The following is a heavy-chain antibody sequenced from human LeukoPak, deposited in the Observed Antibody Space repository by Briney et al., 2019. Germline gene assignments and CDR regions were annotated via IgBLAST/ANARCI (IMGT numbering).Heavy chain of an antibody. CDR1: GYSISSGYY. D-gene: IGHD3-3*01. Sequence: SETLSLTCAVSGYSISSGYYWGWIRPPPGKGLEWIGIIYHRGSTYYNPSLKGRVTISVDTSKTQFSLKLSSVTAADTAVYYWARGIDFWSGYYYFDYWGQGTLVTVSS. V-gene: IGHV4-38-2*01. CDR2: IYHRGST. CDR3: ARGIDFWSGYYYFDY. J-gene: IGHJ4*02.